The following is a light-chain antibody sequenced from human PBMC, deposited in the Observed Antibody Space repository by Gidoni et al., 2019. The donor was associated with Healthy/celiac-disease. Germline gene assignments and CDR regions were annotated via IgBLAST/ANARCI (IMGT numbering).Light chain of an antibody. CDR2: KAS. CDR1: QSISSW. CDR3: QQYNSYSGT. Sequence: DIQMTQSPSTLSASVGDRVTITCRASQSISSWLAWYQQKPGKAPTLLIYKASSLESGVQSRFSGSGSGTEFTLTISSLQPDDFATYYCQQYNSYSGTFGQGTKVEIK. V-gene: IGKV1-5*03. J-gene: IGKJ1*01.